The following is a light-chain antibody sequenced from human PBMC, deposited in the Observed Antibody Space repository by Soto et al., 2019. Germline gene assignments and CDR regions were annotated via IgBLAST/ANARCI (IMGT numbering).Light chain of an antibody. V-gene: IGLV2-14*01. J-gene: IGLJ1*01. CDR1: SSDVGGYNY. CDR2: EVS. CDR3: NSYTSSSTYV. Sequence: SALTQPASVSGSPGQSITISCTGTSSDVGGYNYVSWYQQHPGKAPKLMIYEVSNRPSGVSNRFSGSKSGNTASLTISGLQAEDEADYYCNSYTSSSTYVFGTGTKVTVL.